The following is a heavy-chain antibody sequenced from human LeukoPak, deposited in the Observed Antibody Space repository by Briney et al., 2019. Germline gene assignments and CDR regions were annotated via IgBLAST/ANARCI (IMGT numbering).Heavy chain of an antibody. D-gene: IGHD3-10*01. CDR1: GGTFSSYA. V-gene: IGHV1-69*06. Sequence: SVNVSCKASGGTFSSYAISWVRQAPGQGLEWMGGIIPIFGTANYAQKFQGRVTITADKSTSTAYMELSSLRSEDTAVYYCARDRRDRGVSYMDVWGKGTTVTVSS. CDR2: IIPIFGTA. CDR3: ARDRRDRGVSYMDV. J-gene: IGHJ6*03.